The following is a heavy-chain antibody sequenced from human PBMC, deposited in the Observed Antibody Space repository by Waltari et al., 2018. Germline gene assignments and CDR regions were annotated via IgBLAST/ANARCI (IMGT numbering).Heavy chain of an antibody. V-gene: IGHV1-69*05. CDR1: GGTFSSYA. CDR3: ASEFMVRGVIEVY. J-gene: IGHJ4*02. D-gene: IGHD3-10*01. CDR2: IIPIFGTA. Sequence: QVQLVQSGAEVKKPGSSVKVSCTASGGTFSSYAIRRVGQAPGQGLERMGWIIPIFGTANDAQKFQGRVTITTDESTSTAYMELSSLRPEDTAVYYCASEFMVRGVIEVYWGQGTLVTVSS.